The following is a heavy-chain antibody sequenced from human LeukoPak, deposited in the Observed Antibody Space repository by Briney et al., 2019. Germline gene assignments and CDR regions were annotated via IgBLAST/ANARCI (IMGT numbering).Heavy chain of an antibody. Sequence: GGSLRLSCAASGSTFSSYWMHWVRQAPGKGLVWVSRINSDGSSTSYADSVKGRFTISRDNAKNTLYLQMNSLRAEDTAVYYCARNLYSVVRDFDDWGQGTLVTVSS. J-gene: IGHJ4*02. CDR2: INSDGSST. CDR1: GSTFSSYW. CDR3: ARNLYSVVRDFDD. D-gene: IGHD3-10*01. V-gene: IGHV3-74*01.